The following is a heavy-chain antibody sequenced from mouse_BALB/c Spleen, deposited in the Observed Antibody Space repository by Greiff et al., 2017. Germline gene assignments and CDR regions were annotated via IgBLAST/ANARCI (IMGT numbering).Heavy chain of an antibody. V-gene: IGHV3-6*02. D-gene: IGHD2-1*01. CDR3: AREGIYYGNYDAMDY. CDR1: GYSITSCYY. Sequence: EVQLVESGPGLVKPSQSLSLTCSVTGYSITSCYYWNWIRQFPGNKLEWMGYISYDGSNNYNPSLKNRISITRDTSKNQFFLKLNSVTTEDTATYYCAREGIYYGNYDAMDYWGQGTSVTVSS. J-gene: IGHJ4*01. CDR2: ISYDGSN.